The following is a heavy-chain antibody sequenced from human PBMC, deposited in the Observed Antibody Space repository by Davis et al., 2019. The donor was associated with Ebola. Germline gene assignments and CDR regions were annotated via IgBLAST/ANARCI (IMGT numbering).Heavy chain of an antibody. Sequence: GESLKISCVASGFTFSHYGMHWVRQAPGQGLEWLTAIRSAGIIAYYADSVKGRFTISRDNAKNTLYLQMNSLRAEDTAVYYCARGGDYYYYYGMDVWGKGTTVTVSS. J-gene: IGHJ6*04. CDR1: GFTFSHYG. CDR2: IRSAGIIA. D-gene: IGHD4-17*01. CDR3: ARGGDYYYYYGMDV. V-gene: IGHV3-33*01.